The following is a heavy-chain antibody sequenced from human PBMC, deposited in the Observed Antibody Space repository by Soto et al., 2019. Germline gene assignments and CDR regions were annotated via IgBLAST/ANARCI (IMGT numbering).Heavy chain of an antibody. CDR3: ARESHDILTEPPWGWYFDL. CDR1: GGSFSGYY. V-gene: IGHV4-34*01. Sequence: QVQLQQWGAGPLRPLETLSLTCGVSGGSFSGYYWAWIRQAPGKGLEWIGEINDRGSINYNPSLKSQVSISVHTSKKHYSLNPRSVTPANTAVYYTARESHDILTEPPWGWYFDLWGRGTLVTVSS. J-gene: IGHJ2*01. CDR2: INDRGSI. D-gene: IGHD3-9*01.